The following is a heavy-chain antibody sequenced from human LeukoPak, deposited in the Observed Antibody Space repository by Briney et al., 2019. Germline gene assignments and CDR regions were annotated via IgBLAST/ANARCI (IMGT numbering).Heavy chain of an antibody. Sequence: GGSLRLSCAASGFTFSGSAVHGVPQSSGKGLEWVGHIDKKDNLYATAYAESVKGRFTISRDDSKDTAFLHMDSLKTEDTALYYCTRDRGTYNWFDPWGQGTLVTVSS. CDR3: TRDRGTYNWFDP. CDR2: IDKKDNLYAT. CDR1: GFTFSGSA. V-gene: IGHV3-73*01. J-gene: IGHJ5*02. D-gene: IGHD2-15*01.